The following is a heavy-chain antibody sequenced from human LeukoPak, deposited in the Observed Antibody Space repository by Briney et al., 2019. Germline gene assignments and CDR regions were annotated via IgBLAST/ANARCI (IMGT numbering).Heavy chain of an antibody. D-gene: IGHD7-27*01. J-gene: IGHJ4*02. CDR3: ARGANWGEGYFDY. V-gene: IGHV1-69*01. CDR2: IIPIFGTA. CDR1: GGTFSSYA. Sequence: SVKVSCKASGGTFSSYAISWVRQAPGQGLEWMGGIIPIFGTANYAQKFQGRVTITADESTSTAYMELSSLRSEDTAVYYCARGANWGEGYFDYWGQGTLVTVSS.